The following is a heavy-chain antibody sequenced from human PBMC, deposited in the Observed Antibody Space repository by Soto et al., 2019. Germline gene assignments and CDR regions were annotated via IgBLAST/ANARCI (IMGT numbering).Heavy chain of an antibody. CDR2: IYYSGST. Sequence: LSLTCTVSGGSVSSGSYYWSWIRQPPGKGLEWIGYIYYSGSTNYNPSLKSRVTISVDTSKNQFSLKLSSVTAADTAVYYCARVFLGITMKVVVITLGGFDYWGQGTLVTVSS. V-gene: IGHV4-61*01. J-gene: IGHJ4*02. CDR1: GGSVSSGSYY. D-gene: IGHD3-22*01. CDR3: ARVFLGITMKVVVITLGGFDY.